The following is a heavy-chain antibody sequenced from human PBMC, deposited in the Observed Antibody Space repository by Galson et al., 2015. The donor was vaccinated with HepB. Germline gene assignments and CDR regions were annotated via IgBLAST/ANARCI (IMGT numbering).Heavy chain of an antibody. CDR2: INHSGST. CDR3: ARGPGIVVVPAAMDPPSVAVASHRDEAAFDI. V-gene: IGHV4-34*01. D-gene: IGHD2-2*01. J-gene: IGHJ3*02. Sequence: SETLSLTCAVYGGSFSGYYWSWIRQPPGKGLEWIGEINHSGSTNYNPSLKSRVTISVDTSKNQFSLKLSSVTAADTAVYYCARGPGIVVVPAAMDPPSVAVASHRDEAAFDIWGQGTMVTVSS. CDR1: GGSFSGYY.